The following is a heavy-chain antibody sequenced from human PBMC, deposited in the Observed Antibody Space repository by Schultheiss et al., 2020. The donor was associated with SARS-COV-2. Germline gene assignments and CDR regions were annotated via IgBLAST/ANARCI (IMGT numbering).Heavy chain of an antibody. J-gene: IGHJ4*02. Sequence: GESLKISCAASGFTFSNFWMYWVRQAPGKGLVWVARIKTDGTYTVYADSVKGRFTISRDNAKNTLYLQMNSLRAEDTAVYYCTGYNWASPFDYWGQGALVTVSS. CDR1: GFTFSNFW. CDR2: IKTDGTYT. V-gene: IGHV3-74*01. CDR3: TGYNWASPFDY. D-gene: IGHD1-20*01.